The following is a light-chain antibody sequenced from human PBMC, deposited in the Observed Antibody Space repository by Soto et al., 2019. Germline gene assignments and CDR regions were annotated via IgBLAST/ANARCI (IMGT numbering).Light chain of an antibody. CDR3: QQYNSYSRGT. CDR1: QGISSY. V-gene: IGKV1-13*02. Sequence: AIQLTQSPSSLSASVGDRVTITCRASQGISSYLAWYQQKPGKAPKLLIYDASSLESGVPSRFSGSGSGTEFTLTISSLQPDDFATYYCQQYNSYSRGTFGQGTKVDIK. CDR2: DAS. J-gene: IGKJ1*01.